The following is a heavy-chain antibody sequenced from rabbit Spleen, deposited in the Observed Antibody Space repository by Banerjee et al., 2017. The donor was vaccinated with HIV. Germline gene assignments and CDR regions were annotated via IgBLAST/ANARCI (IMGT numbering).Heavy chain of an antibody. CDR2: IYIGSSGGT. D-gene: IGHD4-1*01. J-gene: IGHJ6*01. Sequence: QEQLEESGGDLVKPGASLTLTCTASGFSLSSYAMCWVRQAPGKGLEWIACIYIGSSGGTYYASWAKGRFTISKTSSTTVTLQMTSLTAADTATYFCARDLTGVIGWNFGWWGPGTLVTVS. V-gene: IGHV1S45*01. CDR3: ARDLTGVIGWNFGW. CDR1: GFSLSSYA.